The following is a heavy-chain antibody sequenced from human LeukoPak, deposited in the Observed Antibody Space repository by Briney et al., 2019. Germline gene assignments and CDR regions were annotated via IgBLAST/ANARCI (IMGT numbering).Heavy chain of an antibody. V-gene: IGHV3-23*01. Sequence: GGSLRLSCAASGFTFSNYGMTWVRQAPGKGLERVSAISGSGGSTYYADSVKGRFTISRDNSKNTLYLQMNSLRAEDTAVYYCAKPGVIAIPYWYFDLWGRGTLVTVSS. J-gene: IGHJ2*01. CDR2: ISGSGGST. D-gene: IGHD2-21*01. CDR1: GFTFSNYG. CDR3: AKPGVIAIPYWYFDL.